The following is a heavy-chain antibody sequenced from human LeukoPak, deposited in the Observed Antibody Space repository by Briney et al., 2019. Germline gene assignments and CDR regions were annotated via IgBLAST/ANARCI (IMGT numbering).Heavy chain of an antibody. CDR3: AGVGFYNWNLDS. J-gene: IGHJ4*02. D-gene: IGHD1-20*01. V-gene: IGHV4-39*07. Sequence: SETLSLTCTVSGGSISSSTYYWGWICQTPGKGLEWIGNIYYTGSTYYNPSLKSRVTISVDMSKNQFSLMLSFVTAADTAIYYCAGVGFYNWNLDSWGQGTLVTVSS. CDR1: GGSISSSTYY. CDR2: IYYTGST.